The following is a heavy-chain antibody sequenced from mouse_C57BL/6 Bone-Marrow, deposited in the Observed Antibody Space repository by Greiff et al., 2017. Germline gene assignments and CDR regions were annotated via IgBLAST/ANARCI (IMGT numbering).Heavy chain of an antibody. D-gene: IGHD1-1*01. V-gene: IGHV1-82*01. Sequence: QVQLKQSGPELVKPGASVKISCKASGYAFSSSWMNWVKQRPGKGLEWIGRIYPGDGDTNYNGKFKGKATLTADKSSSTAYMQLSSLTSEDSAVYFCARGDYGSPDYWGQGTTLTVSS. CDR1: GYAFSSSW. CDR2: IYPGDGDT. CDR3: ARGDYGSPDY. J-gene: IGHJ2*01.